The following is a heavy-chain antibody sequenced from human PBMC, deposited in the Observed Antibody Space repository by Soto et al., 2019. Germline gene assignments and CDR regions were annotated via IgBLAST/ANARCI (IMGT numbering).Heavy chain of an antibody. D-gene: IGHD6-6*01. J-gene: IGHJ3*02. V-gene: IGHV1-18*01. CDR3: AFDYNLYTTSARYALDI. Sequence: ASVKVSCKASGYTFTSYGISWVRQAPGQGLEWMGWISAYNGNTNYAQKLQGRVTMTTDTSTSTAYMELRSLRSEDTAVYYCAFDYNLYTTSARYALDIWGQGTMVTVS. CDR2: ISAYNGNT. CDR1: GYTFTSYG.